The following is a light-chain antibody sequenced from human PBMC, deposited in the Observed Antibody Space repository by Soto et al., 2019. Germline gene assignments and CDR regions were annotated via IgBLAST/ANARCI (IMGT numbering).Light chain of an antibody. CDR1: QSISSY. Sequence: DIQMTQSPSSLSASVGDRVTITCRASQSISSYLNWYQQKPGKAPKLLIYAASSLQSGVPSRFSGSGSGTAFTLTISSLQPEDCATYYCQQSYSTPRTFGQGTKVELK. CDR2: AAS. V-gene: IGKV1-39*01. CDR3: QQSYSTPRT. J-gene: IGKJ1*01.